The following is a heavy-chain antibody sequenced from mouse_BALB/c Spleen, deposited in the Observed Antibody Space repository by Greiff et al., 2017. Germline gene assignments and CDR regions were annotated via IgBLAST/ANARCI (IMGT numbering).Heavy chain of an antibody. CDR2: IWAGGST. CDR1: GFSLTSYG. V-gene: IGHV2-9*02. D-gene: IGHD4-1*01. CDR3: ASSANWDGFAY. J-gene: IGHJ3*01. Sequence: VQVVESGPGLVAPSQSLSITCPVSGFSLTSYGVHWVRQPPGKGLEWLGVIWAGGSTNYNSALMSRLSISKDNSKSQVFLKMNSLQTDDTAMYYCASSANWDGFAYWGQGTLVTVSA.